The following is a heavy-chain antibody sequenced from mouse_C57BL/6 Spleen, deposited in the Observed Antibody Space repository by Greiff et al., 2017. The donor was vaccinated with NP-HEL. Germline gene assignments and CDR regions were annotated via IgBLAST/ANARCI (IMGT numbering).Heavy chain of an antibody. CDR3: AKDYEGYFDY. D-gene: IGHD2-4*01. Sequence: QVHVKQSGAELARPGASVKLSCKASGYTFTSYGISWVKQRTGQGLEWIGEIYPRSGNTYYNEKFKGKATLTADKSSSTAYMELRSLTSEDSAVYFCAKDYEGYFDYWGQGTTLTVSS. V-gene: IGHV1-81*01. CDR2: IYPRSGNT. CDR1: GYTFTSYG. J-gene: IGHJ2*01.